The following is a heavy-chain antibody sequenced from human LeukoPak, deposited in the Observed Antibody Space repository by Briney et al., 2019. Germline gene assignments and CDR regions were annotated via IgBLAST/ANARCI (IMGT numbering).Heavy chain of an antibody. CDR3: ARGPSGSYRHNYYYYYMDV. J-gene: IGHJ6*03. CDR2: INPNSGGT. Sequence: EASVKVSRKASGYTFTGYYMHWVRQAPGQGLEWMGWINPNSGGTNYAQKFQGRVTMTRDTSISTAYMELSRLRSDDTAVYYCARGPSGSYRHNYYYYYMDVWGKGTTVTVSS. D-gene: IGHD1-26*01. CDR1: GYTFTGYY. V-gene: IGHV1-2*02.